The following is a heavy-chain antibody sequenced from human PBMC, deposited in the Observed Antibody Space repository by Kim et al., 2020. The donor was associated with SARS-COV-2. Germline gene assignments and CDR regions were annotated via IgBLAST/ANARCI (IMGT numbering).Heavy chain of an antibody. J-gene: IGHJ6*02. Sequence: SETLSLTCTVSGGSISSGSYYWSWIRQPAGKGLEWIGRIYTSGSTNYNPSLKSRVTISVDTSKNQFSLKLSSVTAADTAVYYCARAYGSYSYYYGMDVWGQGTTVTVSS. CDR1: GGSISSGSYY. V-gene: IGHV4-61*02. CDR3: ARAYGSYSYYYGMDV. D-gene: IGHD1-26*01. CDR2: IYTSGST.